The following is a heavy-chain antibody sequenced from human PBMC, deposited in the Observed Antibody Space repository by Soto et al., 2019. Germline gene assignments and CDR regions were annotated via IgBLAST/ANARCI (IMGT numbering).Heavy chain of an antibody. Sequence: QVQLVQSGAEVKKPGTSVKVSCKASGYTLSSFGISWVRQAPGQGLEWMGWVSTYNGNTNDAQKFKDRVTLTMDTDTSTVYMELSSLTSDDTAMYFCARGKGSGYSTPLDYWGQGTLVTVTS. D-gene: IGHD5-18*01. CDR2: VSTYNGNT. J-gene: IGHJ4*02. CDR1: GYTLSSFG. V-gene: IGHV1-18*01. CDR3: ARGKGSGYSTPLDY.